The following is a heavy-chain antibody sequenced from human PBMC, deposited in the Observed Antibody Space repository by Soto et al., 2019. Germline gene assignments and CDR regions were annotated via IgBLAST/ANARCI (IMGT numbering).Heavy chain of an antibody. CDR3: ATDGVRPQGMEF. D-gene: IGHD2-15*01. J-gene: IGHJ6*02. CDR2: IYTSGNT. CDR1: GASVTSYY. Sequence: QVQLQGSDPRLLTPSETLSLTCTVYGASVTSYYWCWIRQPAGKGLDWLGRIYTSGNTVYDPSLKGRGTVSLETSQDQVSLLLGSVTSADTAIYYCATDGVRPQGMEFWGQGTAVTGSS. V-gene: IGHV4-4*07.